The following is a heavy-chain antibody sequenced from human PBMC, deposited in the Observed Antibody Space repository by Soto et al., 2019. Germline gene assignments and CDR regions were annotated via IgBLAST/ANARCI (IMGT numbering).Heavy chain of an antibody. V-gene: IGHV3-9*01. CDR2: ISWNSGII. J-gene: IGHJ3*01. CDR3: TEDIAWGGSHLHHAFDV. Sequence: EMQLVESGGGLVQPGRSLRLSCAASGFTFDDYAMHWVRQPPGKGLEWVAGISWNSGIIEYADYVKGRFTISRDSAKNSLFLQINSMKPEDTALYYCTEDIAWGGSHLHHAFDVWGQGTMVTVSS. D-gene: IGHD1-26*01. CDR1: GFTFDDYA.